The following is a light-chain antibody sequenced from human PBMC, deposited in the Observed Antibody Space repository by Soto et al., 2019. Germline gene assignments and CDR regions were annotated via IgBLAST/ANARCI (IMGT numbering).Light chain of an antibody. CDR2: LDSDGSH. Sequence: QPVLTQSPPASASLGASVKLTCTLSSGHSSYAIAWHQQQPEKGPRYLMKLDSDGSHTKGDAIPDRFSGSSSGAERYLTISSLQSEDEADYYCQTWGTGIHVVFGGGTKLTVL. CDR1: SGHSSYA. CDR3: QTWGTGIHVV. J-gene: IGLJ2*01. V-gene: IGLV4-69*01.